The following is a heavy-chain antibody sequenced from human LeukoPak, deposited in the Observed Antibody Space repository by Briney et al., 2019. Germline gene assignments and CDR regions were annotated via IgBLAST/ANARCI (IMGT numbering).Heavy chain of an antibody. Sequence: PGGSLRFSVAASGFTFSSYSMNWFRQAPGKGLEWVSSISSSSSYIYYADSVKGRFTISRDNAKNSLYLQMNSLRAEDTAVYYCARVSSLDAFDIWGQGTMVTVSS. J-gene: IGHJ3*02. V-gene: IGHV3-21*01. CDR3: ARVSSLDAFDI. CDR1: GFTFSSYS. CDR2: ISSSSSYI.